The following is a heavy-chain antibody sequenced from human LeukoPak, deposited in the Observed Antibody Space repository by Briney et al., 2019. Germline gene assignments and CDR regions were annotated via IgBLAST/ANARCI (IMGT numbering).Heavy chain of an antibody. V-gene: IGHV3-11*06. CDR2: ISSSSSYT. CDR3: ARDFKRLGSGSQGDY. Sequence: GGSLRLSCAASGFTFSDYYMSWIRQAQGKGLEWVSYISSSSSYTNYADSVKGRFTISRDNAKNSLYLQMNSLRAEDTAVYYCARDFKRLGSGSQGDYWGRGTLVTVSS. CDR1: GFTFSDYY. D-gene: IGHD3-10*01. J-gene: IGHJ4*02.